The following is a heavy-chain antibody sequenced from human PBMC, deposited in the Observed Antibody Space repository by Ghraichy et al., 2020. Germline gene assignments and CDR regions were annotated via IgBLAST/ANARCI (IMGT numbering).Heavy chain of an antibody. CDR2: IYYSGST. D-gene: IGHD2-2*01. CDR3: ARDVVPSAIKYGLDV. CDR1: GGSISSYY. V-gene: IGHV4-59*01. J-gene: IGHJ6*02. Sequence: SQTLSLTCTVSGGSISSYYWNWIRQPPGKGLEWIGYIYYSGSTNYNSSLKSRVTISVDPSKNQFSLKLSSVTAADTAVYYCARDVVPSAIKYGLDVWGQGTTVTVSS.